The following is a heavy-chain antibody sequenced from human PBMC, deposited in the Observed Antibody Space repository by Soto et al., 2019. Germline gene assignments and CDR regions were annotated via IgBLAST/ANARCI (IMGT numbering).Heavy chain of an antibody. CDR3: AKDSWYFDL. J-gene: IGHJ4*02. V-gene: IGHV3-74*01. CDR2: IDTSGSST. Sequence: SCEASGFIFTNFWMHWVRQVPGKGLVWVSRIDTSGSSTSYADSVKGRFTISRDNAKNAVSLQMNSLRAEDTGVYYCAKDSWYFDLWSQGALVTVYS. CDR1: GFIFTNFW. D-gene: IGHD3-9*01.